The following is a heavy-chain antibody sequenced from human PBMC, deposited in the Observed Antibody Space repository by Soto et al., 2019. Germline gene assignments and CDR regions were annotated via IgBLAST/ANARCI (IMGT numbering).Heavy chain of an antibody. CDR3: VRDSGASLSSS. V-gene: IGHV1-69*13. J-gene: IGHJ4*02. Sequence: SVKVSCKASGGTFSSYRINWVRQAPGQGLEWVGGIVPIYRTADYAQKFQGRVTITADESARTSYMELRSLKSQDTAVYYCVRDSGASLSSSWGQGTLVTVSS. D-gene: IGHD6-13*01. CDR2: IVPIYRTA. CDR1: GGTFSSYR.